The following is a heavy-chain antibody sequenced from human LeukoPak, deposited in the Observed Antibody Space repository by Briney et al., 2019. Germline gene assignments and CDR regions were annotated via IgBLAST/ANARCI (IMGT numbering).Heavy chain of an antibody. Sequence: PGGSLRLSCAASGFTFSNYWMHWVRQAPGKGRVWVSRIHSDGSSTYYADSVKGRFTISRDNAKNTLYLQVNSLRAEDTAVYYCARDLYYYGSGSLDYWGQGTLVTVSS. CDR2: IHSDGSST. CDR3: ARDLYYYGSGSLDY. J-gene: IGHJ4*02. V-gene: IGHV3-74*01. CDR1: GFTFSNYW. D-gene: IGHD3-10*01.